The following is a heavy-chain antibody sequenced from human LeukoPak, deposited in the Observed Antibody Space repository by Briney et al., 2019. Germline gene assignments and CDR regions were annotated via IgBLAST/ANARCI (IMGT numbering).Heavy chain of an antibody. CDR2: IYHSGST. V-gene: IGHV4-38-2*02. J-gene: IGHJ4*02. CDR3: AREGIAARREFDY. CDR1: GYSISSGYY. Sequence: PSETLSLTCTVSGYSISSGYYWGWIRQPPGKGLEWIGSIYHSGSTYYNPSLKSRVTMSVDTSKNQFSLKLSSVTAADTAVYYCAREGIAARREFDYWGQGTLVTVSS. D-gene: IGHD6-6*01.